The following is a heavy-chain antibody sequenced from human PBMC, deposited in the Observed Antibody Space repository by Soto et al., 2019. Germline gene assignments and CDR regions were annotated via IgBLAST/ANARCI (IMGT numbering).Heavy chain of an antibody. CDR1: GGSISSYY. D-gene: IGHD3-16*01. J-gene: IGHJ5*02. Sequence: KTSETLSLTCTVSGGSISSYYWSWIRQPPGKGLEWIGYIYYSGSTNYNPSLKSRVTISVDTSKNQFSLKLSSVTAADTAVYYCARGGSSDGGKWFDPWGQGTLVTVSS. CDR3: ARGGSSDGGKWFDP. CDR2: IYYSGST. V-gene: IGHV4-59*01.